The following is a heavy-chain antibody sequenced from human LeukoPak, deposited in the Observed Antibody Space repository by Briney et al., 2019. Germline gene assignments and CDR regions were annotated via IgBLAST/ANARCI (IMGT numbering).Heavy chain of an antibody. Sequence: SVKVSCKASGGTFSSYAISWVRQAPGQGLEWMGGIIPIFGTANYAQKFQGRVTITTAESTSTAYMELSSLRSEDTAVYYCARDLGCSSTSCYNYYYMDVWGKGTTVTVSS. CDR2: IIPIFGTA. V-gene: IGHV1-69*05. CDR3: ARDLGCSSTSCYNYYYMDV. J-gene: IGHJ6*03. CDR1: GGTFSSYA. D-gene: IGHD2-2*02.